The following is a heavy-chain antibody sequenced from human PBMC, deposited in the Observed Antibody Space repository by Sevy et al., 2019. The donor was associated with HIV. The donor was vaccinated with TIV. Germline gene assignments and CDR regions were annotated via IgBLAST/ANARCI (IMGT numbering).Heavy chain of an antibody. CDR1: GLTFSSYS. CDR3: ARDRDSSGSSGGYGMDV. Sequence: GGCLRLSCVASGLTFSSYSMKWVRQAPGKGLEWLSSISSSSSYIYYADSVKGRFTISRDNAKKSLYLQVNSLRAEDTAVYYDARDRDSSGSSGGYGMDVWGQGTTVTVSS. J-gene: IGHJ6*02. D-gene: IGHD3-10*01. CDR2: ISSSSSYI. V-gene: IGHV3-21*01.